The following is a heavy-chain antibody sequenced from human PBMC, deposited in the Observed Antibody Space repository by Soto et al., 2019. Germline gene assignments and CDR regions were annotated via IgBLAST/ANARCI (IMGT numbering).Heavy chain of an antibody. D-gene: IGHD4-17*01. CDR1: GGSFSGYY. CDR3: VRAGQTVPNFDY. CDR2: INHSGST. J-gene: IGHJ4*02. V-gene: IGHV4-34*01. Sequence: KPSXTLSLTCAGYGGSFSGYYWSCIRQPPGKGLEWIGEINHSGSTNYNPSLKSRVTISVDTSKNQFSLKLNSVTAADTAVYYCVRAGQTVPNFDYWGQGVLVTVSS.